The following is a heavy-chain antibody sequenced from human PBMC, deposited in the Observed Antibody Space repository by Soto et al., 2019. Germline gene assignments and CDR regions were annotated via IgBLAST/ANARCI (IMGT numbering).Heavy chain of an antibody. CDR1: GYTFTSYG. CDR2: ISAYNGNT. J-gene: IGHJ4*02. D-gene: IGHD3-22*01. Sequence: ASVKVSCKASGYTFTSYGISWVRQAPGQGLEWMGWISAYNGNTNYAQKLQGRVTMTTDTSTSTAYMELRSLRSDDTAVYYCARDTQYYSDSPGGYWGQGTLVTVSS. CDR3: ARDTQYYSDSPGGY. V-gene: IGHV1-18*01.